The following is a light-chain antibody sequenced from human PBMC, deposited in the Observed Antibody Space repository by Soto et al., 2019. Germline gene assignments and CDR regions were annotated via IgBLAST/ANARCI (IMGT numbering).Light chain of an antibody. J-gene: IGKJ1*01. Sequence: EIVLTQSPGTLSLSPGERATLSCRASQSVSSSYLAWYQQKPGQAPRLLIYGASRRATGIPDRFSGSGSGTDFTLTISMRAPEDFAVYYCPQYGSPPWWFGRGSKVEIK. CDR3: PQYGSPPWW. CDR1: QSVSSSY. V-gene: IGKV3-20*01. CDR2: GAS.